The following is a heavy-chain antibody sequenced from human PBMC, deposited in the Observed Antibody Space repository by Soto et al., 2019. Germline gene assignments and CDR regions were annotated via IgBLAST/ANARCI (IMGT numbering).Heavy chain of an antibody. CDR3: AREGGDCSGGSCYSGYYYYGMDV. Sequence: QVQLVQSGAEVKKPGSSVKVSCKASGGTFSSYAISWVRQAPGQGLEWMGGIIPIFGTANYAQKFQGRVTITADESTSTGYMELSSLRSEDTAVYYCAREGGDCSGGSCYSGYYYYGMDVWGQGTTVTVSS. J-gene: IGHJ6*02. CDR1: GGTFSSYA. V-gene: IGHV1-69*01. CDR2: IIPIFGTA. D-gene: IGHD2-15*01.